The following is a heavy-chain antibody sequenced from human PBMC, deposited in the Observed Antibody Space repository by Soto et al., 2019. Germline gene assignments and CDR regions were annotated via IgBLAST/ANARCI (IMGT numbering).Heavy chain of an antibody. D-gene: IGHD3-3*01. CDR2: MDPNSGST. CDR1: GYTFTSYD. V-gene: IGHV1-8*01. Sequence: QAQLVQSGAEVKKPGASVKVSCKASGYTFTSYDINWVRQAPGQGLEWLGWMDPNSGSTGYAKNFQGRVTMTTTTSINTAHMELSSLRSEDTAVYYCARERKFDFWRKGLDVWGQGTTVTVSS. J-gene: IGHJ6*02. CDR3: ARERKFDFWRKGLDV.